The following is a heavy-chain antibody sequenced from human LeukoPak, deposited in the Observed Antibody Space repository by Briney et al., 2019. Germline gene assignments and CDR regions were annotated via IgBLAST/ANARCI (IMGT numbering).Heavy chain of an antibody. J-gene: IGHJ4*02. V-gene: IGHV1-69*04. CDR1: GGTFSSYT. CDR2: IIPILGIA. Sequence: SVKVSCKASGGTFSSYTISWVRQAPGQGLEWMGRIIPILGIANYAQKFQGRVTITADKSTSTACMELSSLRSEDTAVYYCARDHSSGYYPDYFDYWGQGTLVTVSS. D-gene: IGHD3-22*01. CDR3: ARDHSSGYYPDYFDY.